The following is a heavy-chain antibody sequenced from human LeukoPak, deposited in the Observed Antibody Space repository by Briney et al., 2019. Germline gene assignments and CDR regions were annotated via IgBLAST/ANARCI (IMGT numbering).Heavy chain of an antibody. CDR1: GGSISSYY. Sequence: SESLSLTCTVSGGSISSYYWSWIRQPPGKGLEWIGYMYYSGSTNYNPSLKSRVTISLDTSKNQFSLKLSSVTAADTAVYYCARRGWYSNGFDPWGQGTLVTVSS. D-gene: IGHD6-19*01. V-gene: IGHV4-59*08. CDR2: MYYSGST. CDR3: ARRGWYSNGFDP. J-gene: IGHJ5*02.